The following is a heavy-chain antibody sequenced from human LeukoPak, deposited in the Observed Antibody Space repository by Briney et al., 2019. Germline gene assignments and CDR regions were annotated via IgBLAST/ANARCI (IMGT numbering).Heavy chain of an antibody. CDR1: GGSISSSSYY. D-gene: IGHD5-24*01. Sequence: SETLSLTCTVSGGSISSSSYYWGWIRQPPGKGLEWIGSIYYSGSTYYNPSLKSRVTISVDTSKNQFSLKLSSVTAADTAVYYCARGPGGRWLQLAFDYWGQGTLVTVSS. J-gene: IGHJ4*02. V-gene: IGHV4-39*01. CDR3: ARGPGGRWLQLAFDY. CDR2: IYYSGST.